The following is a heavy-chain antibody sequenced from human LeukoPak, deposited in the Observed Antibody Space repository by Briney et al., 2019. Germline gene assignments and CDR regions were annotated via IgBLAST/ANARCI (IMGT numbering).Heavy chain of an antibody. Sequence: GGSLRLSCAASGFSFSSYRMNSVRQAPGNGLEWVASISSNNGYIYYADSVKGRFTISRDHGENSLHLQMNSLRAEDAAVYYCARDLGTRKSIAFADWGQGTLVTVSS. V-gene: IGHV3-21*01. J-gene: IGHJ4*02. CDR1: GFSFSSYR. CDR3: ARDLGTRKSIAFAD. D-gene: IGHD6-6*01. CDR2: ISSNNGYI.